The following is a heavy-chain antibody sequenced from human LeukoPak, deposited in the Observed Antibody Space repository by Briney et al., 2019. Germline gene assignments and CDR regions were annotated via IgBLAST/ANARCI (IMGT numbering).Heavy chain of an antibody. Sequence: GASVKASCKASGYTFTSYYMHWVRQAPGQGLEWRGGIIPIFGTANYAQKFQGRVTITTDESTSTAYMELSSLRSEDTAVYYCARGPTPGLKLYYYYMDVWGKGTTVTVSS. CDR3: ARGPTPGLKLYYYYMDV. V-gene: IGHV1-69*05. D-gene: IGHD6-19*01. CDR2: IIPIFGTA. J-gene: IGHJ6*03. CDR1: GYTFTSYY.